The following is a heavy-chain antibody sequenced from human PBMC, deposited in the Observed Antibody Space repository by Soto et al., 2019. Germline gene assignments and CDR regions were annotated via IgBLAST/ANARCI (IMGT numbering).Heavy chain of an antibody. CDR1: GATFSGNF. Sequence: QVQLVQSGAEVREPGASVKVSCKPSGATFSGNFFHWVRQAPGQGLEWMGWINPDNGDTNYAQKFQDRVTMTRDTSISTAYMDLSRLRSDDPAVYFCTRDRSGANVQYWGQGTLVTVSS. V-gene: IGHV1-2*02. J-gene: IGHJ4*02. D-gene: IGHD3-10*01. CDR3: TRDRSGANVQY. CDR2: INPDNGDT.